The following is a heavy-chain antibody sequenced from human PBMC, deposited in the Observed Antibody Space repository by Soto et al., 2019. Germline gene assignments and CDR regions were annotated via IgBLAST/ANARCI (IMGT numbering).Heavy chain of an antibody. CDR2: IIPILGIA. D-gene: IGHD3-3*01. CDR1: GGTFSSYT. V-gene: IGHV1-69*04. J-gene: IGHJ4*02. CDR3: ARERGGVRYYDFWSGYTVYFDY. Sequence: ASVKVSCKASGGTFSSYTISWVRQAPGQGLEWMGRIIPILGIANYAQKFQGRVTITADKSTSTAYMELSSLRSEDTAVYYCARERGGVRYYDFWSGYTVYFDYWGQGTLVTVSS.